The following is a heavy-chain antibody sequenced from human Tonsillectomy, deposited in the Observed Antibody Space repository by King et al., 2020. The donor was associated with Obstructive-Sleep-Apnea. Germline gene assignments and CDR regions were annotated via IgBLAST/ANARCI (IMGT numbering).Heavy chain of an antibody. Sequence: QLQESGPGLVKPSETLSLTCTVSGGSISSYYWSWIRQPAGKGLEWIGRIYPSGSTNYNHSLNSRVTMSVDTSKNQFSLKLSSVTAADTAVYYCARDHPSIGELSTHWGQGTLVTVSS. CDR2: IYPSGST. V-gene: IGHV4-4*07. J-gene: IGHJ4*02. CDR3: ARDHPSIGELSTH. CDR1: GGSISSYY. D-gene: IGHD3-10*01.